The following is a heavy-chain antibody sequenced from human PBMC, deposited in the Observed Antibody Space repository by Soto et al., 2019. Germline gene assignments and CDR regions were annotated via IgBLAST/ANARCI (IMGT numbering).Heavy chain of an antibody. J-gene: IGHJ5*02. Sequence: QITLKESGPTLVKPTQTLTLSCTFSGFSLSTSGVGVGWIRQPPGKALEWLALIYWDDDKRYSPSLKSRLTITKDTSKNQVVLTMTNMDPVETATYYCAHSVAAAGMGFGWFDPWGQGTLVTVSS. V-gene: IGHV2-5*02. CDR3: AHSVAAAGMGFGWFDP. CDR1: GFSLSTSGVG. D-gene: IGHD6-13*01. CDR2: IYWDDDK.